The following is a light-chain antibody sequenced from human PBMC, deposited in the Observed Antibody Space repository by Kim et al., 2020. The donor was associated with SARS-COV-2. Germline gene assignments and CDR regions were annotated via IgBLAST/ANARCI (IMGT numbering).Light chain of an antibody. CDR2: DAS. J-gene: IGKJ1*01. Sequence: DIQMTQSPSSLSASVGDRVTITCRTSQFISHYLAWYQQKPGKVPQLLIYDASTLQPGVPSRFSGTGSGTEFTLTINSLQPEDVATYYCQKYAGAPWTFGQETKVDIK. CDR3: QKYAGAPWT. CDR1: QFISHY. V-gene: IGKV1-27*01.